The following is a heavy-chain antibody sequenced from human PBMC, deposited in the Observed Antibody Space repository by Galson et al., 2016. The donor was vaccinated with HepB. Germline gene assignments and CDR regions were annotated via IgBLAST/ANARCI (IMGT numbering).Heavy chain of an antibody. CDR1: GFSFTTYY. D-gene: IGHD4-23*01. CDR2: INPRGGGI. CDR3: ARGGDYDGNSDYFDY. Sequence: SVKVSCKATGFSFTTYYMHWVRQAPGQGLEWMAIINPRGGGIDYAQKFQGRVTMTRDMSTSTIYLDLSSLTSDDTAVYYCARGGDYDGNSDYFDYWGQGTLVTVSS. J-gene: IGHJ4*02. V-gene: IGHV1-46*01.